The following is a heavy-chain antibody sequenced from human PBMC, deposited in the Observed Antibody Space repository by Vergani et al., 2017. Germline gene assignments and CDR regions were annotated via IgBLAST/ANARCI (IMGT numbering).Heavy chain of an antibody. V-gene: IGHV5-51*01. D-gene: IGHD3-10*01. Sequence: EVQLVQSGAEVKKPGESLKISCKGSGYSFTSYWIGWVRQMPGKGLEWLGFCYPGDSDTRYSPSFQGQVTITADKSIRTAYLQWSSLKASDTAMYYCARGYGSGSYYFDYWGQGTLVTVSS. J-gene: IGHJ4*02. CDR3: ARGYGSGSYYFDY. CDR2: CYPGDSDT. CDR1: GYSFTSYW.